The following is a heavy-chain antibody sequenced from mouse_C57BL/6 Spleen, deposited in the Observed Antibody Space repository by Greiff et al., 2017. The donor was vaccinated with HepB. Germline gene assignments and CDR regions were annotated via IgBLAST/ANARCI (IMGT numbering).Heavy chain of an antibody. D-gene: IGHD1-1*01. Sequence: VQLQQPGAELVKPGASVKLSCKASGYTFTSYWMHWVKQRPGRGLEWIGRIDPTSGGTKYNEKFKSKATLTVDKPSSAAYMQLSSLTSEDSAVYYCARDSSHWDCDVWGTGTTVTVSS. CDR3: ARDSSHWDCDV. J-gene: IGHJ1*03. V-gene: IGHV1-72*01. CDR1: GYTFTSYW. CDR2: IDPTSGGT.